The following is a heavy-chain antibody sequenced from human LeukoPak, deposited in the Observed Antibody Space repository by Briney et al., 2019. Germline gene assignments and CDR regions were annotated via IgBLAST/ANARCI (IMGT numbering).Heavy chain of an antibody. CDR3: AKRPAAITGDAFDI. V-gene: IGHV3-30*02. CDR2: IRYDGSNK. CDR1: GVTFSSYG. Sequence: PGGSLRLSCAASGVTFSSYGMHWVRQAPGKGREGVAFIRYDGSNKYYADSVKGRFTISRDNSKNTLYLQMNSLRAEDTAVYYCAKRPAAITGDAFDIWGQGTMVTVSS. J-gene: IGHJ3*02. D-gene: IGHD2-2*02.